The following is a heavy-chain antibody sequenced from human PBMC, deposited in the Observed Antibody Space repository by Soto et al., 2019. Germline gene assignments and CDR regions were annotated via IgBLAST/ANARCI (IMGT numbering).Heavy chain of an antibody. Sequence: PRASVKISCKASGYTFTSYAMHWVRQAPGQRLEWMGWINAGNGNTKYSQKFQGRVTMTRDTSTSTVYMELSSLRSEDTAVYYCARGDSSGYRLFYFWGQGTLVTVSS. CDR3: ARGDSSGYRLFYF. D-gene: IGHD3-22*01. CDR2: INAGNGNT. V-gene: IGHV1-3*01. CDR1: GYTFTSYA. J-gene: IGHJ4*02.